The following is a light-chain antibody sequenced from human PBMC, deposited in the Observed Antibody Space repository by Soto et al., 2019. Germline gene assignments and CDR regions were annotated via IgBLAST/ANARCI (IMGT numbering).Light chain of an antibody. CDR1: QDISNF. J-gene: IGKJ4*01. CDR2: AAS. Sequence: IQLTQSASFMFETVGDRVTITCRASQDISNFLAWYQQKPGKAPKLLIYAASTLQSGVPSRFSGSGSGREFTLTISSLQPEDFATYHCQQLNSYPIATFGGGTKVDIK. CDR3: QQLNSYPIAT. V-gene: IGKV1-9*01.